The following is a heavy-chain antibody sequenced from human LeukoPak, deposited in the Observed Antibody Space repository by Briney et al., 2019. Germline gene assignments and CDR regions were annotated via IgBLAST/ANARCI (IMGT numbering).Heavy chain of an antibody. D-gene: IGHD3-10*01. V-gene: IGHV3-30-3*01. J-gene: IGHJ4*02. CDR1: GFTFSSYA. Sequence: GSLGLSCAACGFTFSSYAMHWVRQAPGKGLEWVAVISYDGSNKYYADSVKGRFTISRDNSKNTLYLQMNSLRAEDTAVYYCAREEVWFGEYYFDYWGQGTLVTVSS. CDR3: AREEVWFGEYYFDY. CDR2: ISYDGSNK.